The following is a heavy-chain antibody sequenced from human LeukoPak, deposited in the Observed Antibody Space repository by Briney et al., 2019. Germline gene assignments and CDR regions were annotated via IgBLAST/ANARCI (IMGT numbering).Heavy chain of an antibody. CDR1: EGTFSSYA. J-gene: IGHJ4*02. D-gene: IGHD2-15*01. Sequence: SVKVSCKASEGTFSSYAISWVRQAPGQGLEWMGGIIPIFGTANYAQRFQGRVTITADESTSTAYMELSSLRSEDTAVYYCARGGVVVAATNFDYWGQGTLVTVSS. V-gene: IGHV1-69*13. CDR3: ARGGVVVAATNFDY. CDR2: IIPIFGTA.